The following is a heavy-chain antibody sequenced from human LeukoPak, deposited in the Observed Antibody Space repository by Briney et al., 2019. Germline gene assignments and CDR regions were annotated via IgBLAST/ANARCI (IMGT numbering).Heavy chain of an antibody. CDR1: GFTFSSYA. CDR3: AKFLPTHIVVANYYFDY. CDR2: ISGSGGST. J-gene: IGHJ4*02. D-gene: IGHD2-21*01. Sequence: GGSLRLSCAASGFTFSSYAMSWVRQVPGKGLEWVSAISGSGGSTYYADSVKGRFTISRDNSKNKLYLQMNSLRAEDTAVYYCAKFLPTHIVVANYYFDYWGQGTLVTVSS. V-gene: IGHV3-23*01.